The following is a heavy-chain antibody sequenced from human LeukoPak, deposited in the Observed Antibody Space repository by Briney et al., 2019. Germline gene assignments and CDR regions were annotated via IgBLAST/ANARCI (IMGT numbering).Heavy chain of an antibody. Sequence: ASVKVSCKASEYTFTSFYMHWVRQAPGQGLEWMGITNPGVGSTSYAQKFQGRVTMTSDTSTSTVYMELSSLRSEDTAIYYCARVQAAVGTGIDHWGQGTLVTVSS. J-gene: IGHJ4*02. CDR3: ARVQAAVGTGIDH. CDR2: TNPGVGST. CDR1: EYTFTSFY. D-gene: IGHD6-13*01. V-gene: IGHV1-46*01.